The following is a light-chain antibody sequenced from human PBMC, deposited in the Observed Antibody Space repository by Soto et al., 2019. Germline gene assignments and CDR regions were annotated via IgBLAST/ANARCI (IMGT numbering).Light chain of an antibody. Sequence: EIGLSQSPATLSLSPGDTATLSCRASQSVSNNYLAWYQQKPGQAPRLLIYGASNRATGIPDRFSGSGSGTDFTLTISRLEPEDFAVYYCQQYGSSGTFGQGTKVDIK. CDR1: QSVSNNY. CDR2: GAS. V-gene: IGKV3-20*01. CDR3: QQYGSSGT. J-gene: IGKJ1*01.